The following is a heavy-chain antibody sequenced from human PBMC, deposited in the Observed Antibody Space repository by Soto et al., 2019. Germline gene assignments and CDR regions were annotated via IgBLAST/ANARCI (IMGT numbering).Heavy chain of an antibody. CDR1: GYCFTKYG. D-gene: IGHD2-15*01. CDR3: ARDPRNGGNAAHLYYYYYYGMDV. CDR2: IIPIFGTA. Sequence: ASVTGSCTGSGYCFTKYGISWVRQTPGQGLEWMGGIIPIFGTANYAQKFQGRVTITADESTSTAYMELSSLRSEDTAVYYCARDPRNGGNAAHLYYYYYYGMDVWGQGTTVTVS. V-gene: IGHV1-69*01. J-gene: IGHJ6*02.